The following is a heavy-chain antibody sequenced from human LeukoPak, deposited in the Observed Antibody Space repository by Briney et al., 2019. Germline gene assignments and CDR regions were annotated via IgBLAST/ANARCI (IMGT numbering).Heavy chain of an antibody. J-gene: IGHJ4*02. CDR1: GFTFDDFG. CDR3: TRDETGIDF. CDR2: INWNGSIT. Sequence: GGSLRLSCTTSGFTFDDFGLSWVRQAPGKGLEWVSSINWNGSITPYADSVRGRFTISRDNDRNSLYLQLNSLKVEDTALYYCTRDETGIDFRGQGALVTVSS. D-gene: IGHD1-1*01. V-gene: IGHV3-20*04.